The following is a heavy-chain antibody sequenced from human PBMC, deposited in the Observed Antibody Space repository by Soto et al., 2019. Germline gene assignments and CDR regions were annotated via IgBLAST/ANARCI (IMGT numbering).Heavy chain of an antibody. CDR3: ARYRDSSGWYYFDY. CDR1: GFTFSSYA. V-gene: IGHV3-30-3*01. D-gene: IGHD6-19*01. J-gene: IGHJ4*02. Sequence: PGGSLRLSCAASGFTFSSYAMHWVRQAPGKGLEWVAVISYDGSNKYYADSVKGRFTISRDNSKNTLYLQMNSLRAEDTAVYYCARYRDSSGWYYFDYWGQGTLVSVSS. CDR2: ISYDGSNK.